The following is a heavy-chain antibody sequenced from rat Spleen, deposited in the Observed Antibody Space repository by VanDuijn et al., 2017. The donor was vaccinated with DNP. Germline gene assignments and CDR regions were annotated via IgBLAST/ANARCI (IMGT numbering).Heavy chain of an antibody. CDR2: IRNKANGYTT. Sequence: EVQLVESGGGLVQPGRSLKLSCVASGLTFNNYWMAWIRQPAGKAPEWLGFIRNKANGYTTEYTPSVKGRFTISRDNTQNMLNLQMNTLRAEDTATYYCARLKPQLGFDYWGQGVMVTVSS. V-gene: IGHV7-7*01. D-gene: IGHD5-1*01. J-gene: IGHJ2*01. CDR1: GLTFNNYW. CDR3: ARLKPQLGFDY.